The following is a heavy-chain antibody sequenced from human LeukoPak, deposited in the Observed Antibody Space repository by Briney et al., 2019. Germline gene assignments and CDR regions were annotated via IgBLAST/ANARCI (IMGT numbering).Heavy chain of an antibody. CDR1: GYSFTSYW. CDR3: ASRSCTNGVCYFDY. Sequence: GESLKISCKGSGYSFTSYWIAWVRQMPGKGLEGMGIIYPGDSDTRYSPSFQGQVTISADKSISTAYLQWSSLKASDTAMYYCASRSCTNGVCYFDYWGQGTLVTVSS. J-gene: IGHJ4*02. V-gene: IGHV5-51*01. CDR2: IYPGDSDT. D-gene: IGHD2-8*01.